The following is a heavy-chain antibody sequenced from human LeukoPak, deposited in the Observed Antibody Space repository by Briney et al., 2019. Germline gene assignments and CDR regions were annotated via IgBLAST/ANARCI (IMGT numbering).Heavy chain of an antibody. J-gene: IGHJ5*02. D-gene: IGHD3-10*01. Sequence: PGGSLRLSCAASGFTFSSYSMNWVRQAPGKGLEWVSSISSSSSYIYYADSVKGRFTISRDNAKNSLYLQMNSLGAEDTAVYYCARGPGVLLWFGESEMEGNWFDPWGQGTLVTVSS. CDR1: GFTFSSYS. CDR2: ISSSSSYI. CDR3: ARGPGVLLWFGESEMEGNWFDP. V-gene: IGHV3-21*01.